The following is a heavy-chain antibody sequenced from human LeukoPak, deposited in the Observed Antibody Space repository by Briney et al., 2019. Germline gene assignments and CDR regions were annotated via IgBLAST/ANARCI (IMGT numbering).Heavy chain of an antibody. D-gene: IGHD2-2*01. CDR1: GYTFITYG. V-gene: IGHV1-18*01. CDR2: ISTYNGNT. J-gene: IGHJ4*02. CDR3: ARDLSIVEVPAASSMSGY. Sequence: GASVKVSCKASGYTFITYGISWVRQAPGQGLEWMGWISTYNGNTNYAQKLQGRVTMTTDTSTSTAYMELRSLRSDDTAVYYCARDLSIVEVPAASSMSGYWGQGTLVTVSS.